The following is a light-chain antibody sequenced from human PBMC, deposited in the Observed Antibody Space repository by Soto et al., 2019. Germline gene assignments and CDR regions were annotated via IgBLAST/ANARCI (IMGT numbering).Light chain of an antibody. Sequence: EIVLTQSPGTLSLSPGERGTVSCRASQSVSSNFLAWYQQKPGQAPRLLIFDASTRATGIPDRFTGRGSGTDFTLTISRLEPEDFAVYYCQFYGDPPKTFGQGTKVEIK. CDR1: QSVSSNF. J-gene: IGKJ1*01. V-gene: IGKV3-20*01. CDR3: QFYGDPPKT. CDR2: DAS.